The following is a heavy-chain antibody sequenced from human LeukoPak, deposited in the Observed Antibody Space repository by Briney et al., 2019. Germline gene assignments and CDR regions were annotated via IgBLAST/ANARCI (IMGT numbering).Heavy chain of an antibody. J-gene: IGHJ4*02. V-gene: IGHV4-38-2*02. CDR2: IYHSGST. CDR1: GYSISSGYY. D-gene: IGHD1-26*01. CDR3: ATEGGATQPFDY. Sequence: PSETLSLTCAVSGYSISSGYYWGWIRQPPGKGLEWIGSIYHSGSTYYNPSLKSRVTISVDTSKNQFSLKLSSVTAADTSVYYCATEGGATQPFDYWGQGTLVTVSS.